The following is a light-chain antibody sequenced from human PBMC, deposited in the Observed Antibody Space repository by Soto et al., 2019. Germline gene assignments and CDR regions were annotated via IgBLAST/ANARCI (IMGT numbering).Light chain of an antibody. CDR3: QQFAKSST. CDR2: DAT. CDR1: HTIERW. J-gene: IGKJ1*01. Sequence: IQITQSPSTLSASVGDRVTITCRASHTIERWMAWYQQKRGRAPSLLIFDATTLHSGVPSRFSGGGSGSEFTLTINGLQPDEFATYYCQQFAKSSTFCQGTTVEIK. V-gene: IGKV1-5*01.